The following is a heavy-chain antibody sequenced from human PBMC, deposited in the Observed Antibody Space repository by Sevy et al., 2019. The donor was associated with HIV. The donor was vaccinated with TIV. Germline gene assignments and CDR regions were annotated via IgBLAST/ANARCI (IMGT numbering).Heavy chain of an antibody. CDR3: ARGVGLDR. J-gene: IGHJ5*02. V-gene: IGHV3-7*01. CDR2: IRPDGSDK. D-gene: IGHD1-26*01. CDR1: GFTFSPYW. Sequence: GGSLRLSCEASGFTFSPYWMTWVRQAPGKGLEWVANIRPDGSDKYYVDSVKGRFTISRDNAKNSLYLQMNSLRADDTAMCDCARGVGLDRWGQGALVTVSS.